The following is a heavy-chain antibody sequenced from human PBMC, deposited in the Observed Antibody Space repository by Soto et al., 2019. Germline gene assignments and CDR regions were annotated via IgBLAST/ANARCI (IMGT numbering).Heavy chain of an antibody. Sequence: GGSLRLSCATSGFTVSSNYMNWVRQAPGKGLEWVSAISGSGTTAYYADSVKGRFIFSRDNPKNTMYLQMNSLRAEDTAVYFCAKTTDGWFSAFEIWGQGTVVTVSS. J-gene: IGHJ3*02. CDR3: AKTTDGWFSAFEI. V-gene: IGHV3-23*01. CDR1: GFTVSSNY. D-gene: IGHD6-19*01. CDR2: ISGSGTTA.